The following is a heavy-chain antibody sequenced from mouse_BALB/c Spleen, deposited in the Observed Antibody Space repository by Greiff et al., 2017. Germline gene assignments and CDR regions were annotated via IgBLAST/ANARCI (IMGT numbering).Heavy chain of an antibody. J-gene: IGHJ4*01. Sequence: EVKVVESGGGLVQPGGSRKLSCAASGFTFSSFGMHWVRQAPEKGLEWVAYISSGSSTIYYADTVKGRFTISRDNPKNTLFLQMTSLRSEDTAMYYCARDYYCNYAMDYWGEGTSVTVSS. D-gene: IGHD1-1*01. CDR1: GFTFSSFG. V-gene: IGHV5-17*02. CDR3: ARDYYCNYAMDY. CDR2: ISSGSSTI.